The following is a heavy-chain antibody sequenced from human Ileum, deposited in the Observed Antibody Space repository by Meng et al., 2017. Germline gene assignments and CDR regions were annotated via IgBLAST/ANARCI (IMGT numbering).Heavy chain of an antibody. CDR1: CGAFSGYV. V-gene: IGHV4-34*01. J-gene: IGHJ5*02. CDR2: INHSGIT. CDR3: ARGGPWFDP. Sequence: QVRLKQWVSGLLKPSGTLSLSCAVYCGAFSGYVWSWIRQPPGKGLEWIGEINHSGITNYNPSLKSRVTISVDTSKNQFSLKLSSVTAADTAVYYCARGGPWFDPWGQGTLVTVSS.